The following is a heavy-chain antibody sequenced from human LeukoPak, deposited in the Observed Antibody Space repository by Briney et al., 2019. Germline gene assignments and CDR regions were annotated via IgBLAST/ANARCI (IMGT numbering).Heavy chain of an antibody. CDR1: GGSISSSSYY. J-gene: IGHJ4*02. CDR2: IYYSGST. V-gene: IGHV4-39*07. D-gene: IGHD6-13*01. Sequence: SGTLSLTCTVSGGSISSSSYYWGWIRQPPGKGLEWIGNIYYSGSTYYNPSLKSRVTISVDTSKNQFSLKLSSVTAAGTALYYCARVGSSYRIDYWGQGTLVTVSS. CDR3: ARVGSSYRIDY.